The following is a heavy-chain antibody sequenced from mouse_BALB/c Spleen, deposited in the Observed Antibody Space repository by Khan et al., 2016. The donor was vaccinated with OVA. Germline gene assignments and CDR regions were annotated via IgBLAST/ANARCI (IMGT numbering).Heavy chain of an antibody. CDR2: IWGDGST. V-gene: IGHV2-6-7*01. Sequence: QVQLKESGPGLVAPSQSLSITCTVSGFSLTGYGVNWVRQPPGKGLEWLGMIWGDGSTDYNSALKSRLNLSKDNSKSQVFLKMNSLQTADTARYYCARAYYGNYREAMDYWGQGTSVTVSS. CDR3: ARAYYGNYREAMDY. J-gene: IGHJ4*01. CDR1: GFSLTGYG. D-gene: IGHD2-1*01.